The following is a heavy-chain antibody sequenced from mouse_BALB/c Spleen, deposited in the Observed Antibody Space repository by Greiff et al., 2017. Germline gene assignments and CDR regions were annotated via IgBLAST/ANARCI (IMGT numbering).Heavy chain of an antibody. CDR2: IRLKSNNYAT. D-gene: IGHD2-1*01. Sequence: EVKLEESGGGLVQPGGSMKLSCVASGFTFSNYWMNWVRQSPEKGLEWVAEIRLKSNNYATHYAESVKGRFTISRDDSKSSVYLQMNNLRAEDTGIYYCTSPIYYGNYAFAYWGQGTLVTVSA. J-gene: IGHJ3*01. CDR1: GFTFSNYW. CDR3: TSPIYYGNYAFAY. V-gene: IGHV6-6*02.